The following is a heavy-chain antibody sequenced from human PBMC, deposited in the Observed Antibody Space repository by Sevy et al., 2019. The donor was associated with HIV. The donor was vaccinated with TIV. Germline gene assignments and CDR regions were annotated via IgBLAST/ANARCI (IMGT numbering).Heavy chain of an antibody. CDR3: ARKTLYNGTYSDGWFDP. D-gene: IGHD1-7*01. CDR2: IKQDGSEK. J-gene: IGHJ5*02. V-gene: IGHV3-7*03. Sequence: GGSLRLSCAASGFTFSSYWMSWVRQAPGKGLEWVANIKQDGSEKYYVDSVKGRFTISRDNAKNSLYLQMNSLRAEDTAVYYGARKTLYNGTYSDGWFDPWGQGTLVTVSS. CDR1: GFTFSSYW.